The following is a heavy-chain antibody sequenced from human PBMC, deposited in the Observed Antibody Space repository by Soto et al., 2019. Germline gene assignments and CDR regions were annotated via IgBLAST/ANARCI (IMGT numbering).Heavy chain of an antibody. J-gene: IGHJ4*02. CDR2: IYYSGST. CDR3: ARAGAPHYDILTGPTQQRFDY. Sequence: QVQLQESGPGLVKPSQTLSLTCTVSGGSISSGGYYWSWIRQHPGKGLEWIGYIYYSGSTYYNPSLKSRVTISVDTSKNQFSLKLSSVTAADTAVYYCARAGAPHYDILTGPTQQRFDYWGQGTLVTVSS. D-gene: IGHD3-9*01. V-gene: IGHV4-31*03. CDR1: GGSISSGGYY.